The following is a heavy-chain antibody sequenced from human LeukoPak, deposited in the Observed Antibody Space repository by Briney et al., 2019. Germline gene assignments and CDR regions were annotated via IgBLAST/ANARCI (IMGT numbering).Heavy chain of an antibody. Sequence: GGSLRLSCAASGFTFSNAWMSWVRQAPGKGLEWVSSISSSSSYIYYADSVKGRFTISRDNAKNSLYLQMNSLRAEDTAVYYCARAVHTDFDYWGQGTLVTVSS. D-gene: IGHD2-21*01. V-gene: IGHV3-21*01. CDR2: ISSSSSYI. CDR3: ARAVHTDFDY. CDR1: GFTFSNAW. J-gene: IGHJ4*02.